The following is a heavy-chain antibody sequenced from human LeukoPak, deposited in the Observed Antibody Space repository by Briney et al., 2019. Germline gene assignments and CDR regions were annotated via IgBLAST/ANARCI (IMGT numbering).Heavy chain of an antibody. CDR2: INPNSGGT. J-gene: IGHJ5*02. Sequence: GASVKVSCKASGYTFTGYYMHWVRQAPGQGLGWMGWINPNSGGTNYAQKFQGRVTMTRDTSISTAYMELSRLRSDDTAVYYCARGKYCSGGSCYSPWFDPWGQGTLVTVSS. CDR3: ARGKYCSGGSCYSPWFDP. D-gene: IGHD2-15*01. V-gene: IGHV1-2*02. CDR1: GYTFTGYY.